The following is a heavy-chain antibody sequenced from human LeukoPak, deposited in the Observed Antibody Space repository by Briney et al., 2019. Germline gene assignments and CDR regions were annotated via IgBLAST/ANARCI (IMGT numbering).Heavy chain of an antibody. D-gene: IGHD2-15*01. Sequence: PGGSLRLSCAASGFTFSEYSMSWVRQAPGKGLEWVSNIRSNGRDTYYTDSVKGRFTNSRDNSKNTLYLEMNSLRAEVTAVYYCARGGYTSYFDPWGKGTLVTVSS. J-gene: IGHJ5*02. CDR2: IRSNGRDT. CDR3: ARGGYTSYFDP. CDR1: GFTFSEYS. V-gene: IGHV3-23*01.